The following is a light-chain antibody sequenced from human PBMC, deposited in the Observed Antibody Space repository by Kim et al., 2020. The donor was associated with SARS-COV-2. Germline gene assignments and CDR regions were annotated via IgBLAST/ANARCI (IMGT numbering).Light chain of an antibody. CDR1: SLRSYY. J-gene: IGLJ3*02. CDR3: NSRDSSGNLWV. CDR2: GKN. Sequence: SSELTQDPAVSVALGQTVRITCQGDSLRSYYASWYQQKPGQAPVLVIYGKNNRPSGIPDRFSGSSSGNTASLTITGAQAEYEADYYCNSRDSSGNLWVFGGGTQLTVL. V-gene: IGLV3-19*01.